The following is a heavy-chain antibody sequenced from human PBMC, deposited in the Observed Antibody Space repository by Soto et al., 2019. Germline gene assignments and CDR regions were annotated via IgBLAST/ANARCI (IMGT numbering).Heavy chain of an antibody. V-gene: IGHV2-5*02. CDR2: IYWDDDE. CDR3: AHKGGRGAAMDV. CDR1: GFSLSSSGVG. J-gene: IGHJ6*02. Sequence: QITLQESGPTLVKPTQTLTLTCTFSGFSLSSSGVGVGWIRQPPGKALEWLTLIYWDDDERYSPSLKSRLTITKDTSKNQVVLTLTNMDPVDTATYFCAHKGGRGAAMDVWGQGTTVTVSS. D-gene: IGHD2-15*01.